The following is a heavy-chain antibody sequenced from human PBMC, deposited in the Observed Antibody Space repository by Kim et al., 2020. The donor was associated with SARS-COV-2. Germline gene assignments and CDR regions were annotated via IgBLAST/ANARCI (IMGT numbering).Heavy chain of an antibody. J-gene: IGHJ6*02. CDR3: ARVGAVLRFLECPPCSGLIGNYGMDV. Sequence: ASVKVSCKASGYTFTSYGISWVRQAPGQGLEWMGWISAYNGNTNYAQKLQGRVTMTTDTSTSTAYMELRSLRSDDTAVYYCARVGAVLRFLECPPCSGLIGNYGMDVWGQGTTVTVSS. CDR1: GYTFTSYG. V-gene: IGHV1-18*01. CDR2: ISAYNGNT. D-gene: IGHD3-3*01.